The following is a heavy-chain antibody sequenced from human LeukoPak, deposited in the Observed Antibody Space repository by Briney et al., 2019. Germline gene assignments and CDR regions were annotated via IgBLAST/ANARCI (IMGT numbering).Heavy chain of an antibody. V-gene: IGHV4-59*01. D-gene: IGHD5-18*01. Sequence: SETLSLTCTVSGGSISSYYWSWIRQPPGKGLEWIGYIYYSGSTNYNPSLKSRVTISVDTSKNQFSLKLSSVTAADTAAYYCARASAMGQGYYYYMDVWGKGTTVTISS. CDR1: GGSISSYY. CDR3: ARASAMGQGYYYYMDV. CDR2: IYYSGST. J-gene: IGHJ6*03.